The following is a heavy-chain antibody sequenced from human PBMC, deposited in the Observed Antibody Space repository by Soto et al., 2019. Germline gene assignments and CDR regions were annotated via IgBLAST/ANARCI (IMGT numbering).Heavy chain of an antibody. CDR2: ISSSSSPI. CDR3: ARERDGMDV. J-gene: IGHJ6*02. V-gene: IGHV3-48*02. Sequence: PGGSLRLSCAACGFIFSSYSMNWVRQAPGKGLEWISYISSSSSPIYYADSVKGRFTISRDNAKNSLFLQMNSLRDDDTAYYYCARERDGMDVWGQGTTVTVSS. CDR1: GFIFSSYS.